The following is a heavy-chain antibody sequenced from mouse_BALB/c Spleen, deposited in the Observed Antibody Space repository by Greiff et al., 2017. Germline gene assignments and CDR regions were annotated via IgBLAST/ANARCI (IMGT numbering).Heavy chain of an antibody. CDR3: AREYGNYVGFAY. V-gene: IGHV5-4*02. CDR2: ISDGGSYT. Sequence: DVMLVESGGGLVKPGGSLKLSCAASGFTFSDYYMYWVRQTPEKRLEWVATISDGGSYTYYPDSVKGRFTISRDNAKNNLYLQMSSLKSEDTAMYYCAREYGNYVGFAYWGQGTLVTVSA. D-gene: IGHD2-10*02. CDR1: GFTFSDYY. J-gene: IGHJ3*01.